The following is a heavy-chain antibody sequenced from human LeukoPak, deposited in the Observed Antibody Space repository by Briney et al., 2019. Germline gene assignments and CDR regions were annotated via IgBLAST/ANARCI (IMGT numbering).Heavy chain of an antibody. CDR1: GGSISNSY. Sequence: PSETLSLTCAVSGGSISNSYWNWIRQPPGKGLEWIGEINHSGSTNYNPSLKSRVTISVDTSKNQFSLKLSSVTAADTAVYYCARVARGYYDSSGYPLLWGQGTLVTVSS. D-gene: IGHD3-22*01. J-gene: IGHJ4*02. CDR3: ARVARGYYDSSGYPLL. V-gene: IGHV4-34*01. CDR2: INHSGST.